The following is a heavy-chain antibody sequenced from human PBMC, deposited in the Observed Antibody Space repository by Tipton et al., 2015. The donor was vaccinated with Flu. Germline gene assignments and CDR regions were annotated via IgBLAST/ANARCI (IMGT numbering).Heavy chain of an antibody. CDR2: MKQDGSDT. D-gene: IGHD2-2*01. J-gene: IGHJ4*02. CDR3: ATSRTLDY. Sequence: SLRLSCVASGFAFSSYWMTWVRQAPGKGLEWVAIMKQDGSDTHYLDSVKGRFTMSRDNANNSLFLQMDSLRAEDTAFYYCATSRTLDYWGQGTLVTVSS. CDR1: GFAFSSYW. V-gene: IGHV3-7*01.